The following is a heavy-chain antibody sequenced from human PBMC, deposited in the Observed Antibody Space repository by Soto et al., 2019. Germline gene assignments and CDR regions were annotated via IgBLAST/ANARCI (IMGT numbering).Heavy chain of an antibody. V-gene: IGHV4-59*01. CDR3: ARLASGFNGPQTTYYFDY. D-gene: IGHD5-12*01. J-gene: IGHJ4*02. CDR1: GGFLSKFY. CDR2: MFYSGVA. Sequence: QVQLQESGPGLVEPSETLSLTCTVSGGFLSKFYWSWVRQTPEGGLEWIGYMFYSGVANYDPALESPAAISRDMSKNQFSLKLSAVTAADTAVYYCARLASGFNGPQTTYYFDYWGRGTLVTVSS.